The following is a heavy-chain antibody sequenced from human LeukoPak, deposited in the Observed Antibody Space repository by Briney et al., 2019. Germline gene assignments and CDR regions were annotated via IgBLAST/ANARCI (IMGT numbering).Heavy chain of an antibody. J-gene: IGHJ4*02. V-gene: IGHV3-7*01. Sequence: GGSLRLSCAASGFTFDSFWMAWVRQAPGKGLEWVANIKPDGSNQYYVDSMKGRFTISRDNAKNSLYLQMNSLRAEDTAVYYCARGRTRDRSSTSCYTGYWGQGTLVTVSS. D-gene: IGHD2-2*02. CDR2: IKPDGSNQ. CDR1: GFTFDSFW. CDR3: ARGRTRDRSSTSCYTGY.